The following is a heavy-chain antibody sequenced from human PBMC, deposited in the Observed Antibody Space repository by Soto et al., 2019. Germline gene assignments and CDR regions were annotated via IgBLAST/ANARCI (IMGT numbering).Heavy chain of an antibody. CDR3: ASDQWSAPYDSSGFDY. CDR1: GFTFSSYG. V-gene: IGHV3-33*01. CDR2: IWYDGSNK. D-gene: IGHD3-22*01. J-gene: IGHJ4*02. Sequence: QVQLVESGGGVVQPGRSLRLSCAASGFTFSSYGMHWVRQAPGKGLEWVAVIWYDGSNKYYADSVKGRFTISRDNSKNTLYLQMNSLRDEDTAVYYCASDQWSAPYDSSGFDYWGQGTLVTVSS.